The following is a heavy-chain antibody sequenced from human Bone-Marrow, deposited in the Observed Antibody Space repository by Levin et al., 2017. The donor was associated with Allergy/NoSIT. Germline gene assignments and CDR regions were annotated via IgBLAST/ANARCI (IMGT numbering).Heavy chain of an antibody. D-gene: IGHD6-13*01. V-gene: IGHV1-3*04. CDR1: GYTFTSHG. CDR2: INTGNGNT. J-gene: IGHJ4*02. CDR3: ARDDSSTWYGGIDS. Sequence: ASVKVFCKASGYTFTSHGMHWVRQTPGQRLEWMGWINTGNGNTQYSQKFQGRVTIGRDTFASTAYMEVSYLTSEDTAVYYCARDDSSTWYGGIDSWGQGTLVTVSS.